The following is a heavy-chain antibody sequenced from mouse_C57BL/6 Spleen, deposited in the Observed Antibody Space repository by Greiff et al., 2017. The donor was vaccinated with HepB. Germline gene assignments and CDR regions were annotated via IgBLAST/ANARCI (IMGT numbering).Heavy chain of an antibody. CDR2: IYPRSGNT. J-gene: IGHJ1*03. CDR1: GYTFTSYG. V-gene: IGHV1-81*01. CDR3: ARKRDWYFDV. Sequence: QVQLQQSGAELARPGASVKLSCKASGYTFTSYGISWAKQRTGQGLEWIGEIYPRSGNTYYNEKFKGKATLTADKSSSTAYMELRSLTSEDSAVYFCARKRDWYFDVWGTGTTVTVSS.